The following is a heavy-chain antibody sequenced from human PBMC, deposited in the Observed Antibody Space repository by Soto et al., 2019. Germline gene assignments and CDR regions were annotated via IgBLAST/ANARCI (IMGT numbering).Heavy chain of an antibody. CDR1: GGTFSSYA. J-gene: IGHJ6*01. D-gene: IGHD3-10*01. CDR2: IIPIFGTA. CDR3: ARLPITRVRGVIRYYYGMDV. V-gene: IGHV1-69*06. Sequence: SVKVSCKASGGTFSSYAISWVRQAPGQGLEWMGGIIPIFGTANYAQKFQGRVTITADKSTSTAYMELSSLRSEDTAVYYCARLPITRVRGVIRYYYGMDVWGQGTTVTVSS.